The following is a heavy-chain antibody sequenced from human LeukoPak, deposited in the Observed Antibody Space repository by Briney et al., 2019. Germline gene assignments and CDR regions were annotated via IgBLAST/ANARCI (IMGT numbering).Heavy chain of an antibody. J-gene: IGHJ5*02. CDR3: ARGPEADYYDSGYNWFDP. CDR2: ISHRGRT. CDR1: GGSLSDYY. Sequence: SETLSLTCAVYGGSLSDYYWSWIRQSPGKGLEWIGEISHRGRTYYNLSLKSRVTISVDTSKNQFSLKLSSVTAADTAVYYCARGPEADYYDSGYNWFDPWGQGTLITVSS. D-gene: IGHD3-22*01. V-gene: IGHV4-34*01.